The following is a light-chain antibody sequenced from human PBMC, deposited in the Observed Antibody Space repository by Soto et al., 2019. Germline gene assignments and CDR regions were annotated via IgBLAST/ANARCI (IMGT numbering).Light chain of an antibody. V-gene: IGKV1-6*01. CDR2: AAS. J-gene: IGKJ1*01. Sequence: AIQMTQSPSSLSASVGDRVTITFRASQDIRNDLGWYQQKPGKAPKLLIYAASSLQTGVPSRFRGIGSGRDFTLTISSLQPEDFATYYCLQDYRYPQWTVGQGPKVDIK. CDR3: LQDYRYPQWT. CDR1: QDIRND.